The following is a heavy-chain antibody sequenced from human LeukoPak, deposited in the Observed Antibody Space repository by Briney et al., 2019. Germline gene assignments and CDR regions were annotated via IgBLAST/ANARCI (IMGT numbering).Heavy chain of an antibody. J-gene: IGHJ4*02. Sequence: PSETLSPTCAVYGGSFSGYYWSWIRQPPGKGLEWIGEINHSGSTNYNPSLKSRVTISVDTSKNQFSLKLSSVTAADTAVYYCARGQGSGWYVDYWGQGTLVTVSS. CDR3: ARGQGSGWYVDY. CDR2: INHSGST. D-gene: IGHD6-19*01. V-gene: IGHV4-34*01. CDR1: GGSFSGYY.